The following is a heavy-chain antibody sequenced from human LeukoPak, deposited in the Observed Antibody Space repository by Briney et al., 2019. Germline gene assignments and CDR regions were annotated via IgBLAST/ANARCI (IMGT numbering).Heavy chain of an antibody. J-gene: IGHJ4*02. CDR2: IYYSGKT. D-gene: IGHD5-24*01. Sequence: RPSETLSLTCTVSGGSMRSSGYHWGWIRQPPGKGLEWIGSIYYSGKTYNNQSLKSRVTISVDTSKNQFSLKLSSVTAADTAVYYCARAGGGWLQFCLDYWGQGTLVTVSS. CDR1: GGSMRSSGYH. V-gene: IGHV4-39*07. CDR3: ARAGGGWLQFCLDY.